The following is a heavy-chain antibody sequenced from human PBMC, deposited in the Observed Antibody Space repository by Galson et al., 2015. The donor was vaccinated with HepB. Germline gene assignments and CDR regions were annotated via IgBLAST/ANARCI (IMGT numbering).Heavy chain of an antibody. CDR2: IYPGDSDT. V-gene: IGHV5-51*07. Sequence: QSGAEVKKPGESLKISCKGSGYNFAISWIGWVHQMPGKGLEWMGIIYPGDSDTRYSPSFQGQVTISTDKSISTAYLQWSSLKASDTAMYYCASLRGADPLGFDYWGRGTLVTVSS. J-gene: IGHJ4*02. CDR1: GYNFAISW. D-gene: IGHD1-26*01. CDR3: ASLRGADPLGFDY.